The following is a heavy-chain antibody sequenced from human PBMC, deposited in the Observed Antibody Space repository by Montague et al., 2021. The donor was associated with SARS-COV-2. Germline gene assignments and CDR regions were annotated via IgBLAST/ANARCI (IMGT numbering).Heavy chain of an antibody. CDR3: ARSVGASSSSWRLPPHFDY. D-gene: IGHD6-13*01. CDR2: TYYRSKWYN. Sequence: CAISGDSVSSNSAAWNWIRQSPSRGLEWLGRTYYRSKWYNDYALSVKSRITINPDTSKNQFSLQLNSVTPEDTAVYYCARSVGASSSSWRLPPHFDYWGQGTLVTVSS. J-gene: IGHJ4*02. V-gene: IGHV6-1*01. CDR1: GDSVSSNSAA.